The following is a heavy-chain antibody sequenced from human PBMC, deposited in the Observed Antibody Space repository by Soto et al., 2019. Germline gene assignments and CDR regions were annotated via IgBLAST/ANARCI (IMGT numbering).Heavy chain of an antibody. CDR1: GASIRSGGYY. CDR3: ARIEMASIK. CDR2: IYYTGST. J-gene: IGHJ4*02. Sequence: SETLSLTCSVSGASIRSGGYYWSWLRQSPGKGLEWIGHIYYTGSTFYSPSLKSRLTISLDTSKNQFSLDLRSVTAADTAMYYCARIEMASIKWGRGALVTVSS. V-gene: IGHV4-31*03.